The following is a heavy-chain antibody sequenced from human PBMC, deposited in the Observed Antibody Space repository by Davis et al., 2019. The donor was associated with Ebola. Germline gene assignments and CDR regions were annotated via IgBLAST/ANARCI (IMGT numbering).Heavy chain of an antibody. V-gene: IGHV3-11*06. CDR3: ARRESASDY. D-gene: IGHD5-24*01. CDR1: GFTFSDYY. CDR2: ISSSSSYT. Sequence: GESLKISCAASGFTFSDYYMSWIRQAPGKGLEWVSYISSSSSYTNYADSVKGRFTISRDNAKNSLYLQMNSLRAEDTAVYYCARRESASDYWGQGTLVTVSS. J-gene: IGHJ4*02.